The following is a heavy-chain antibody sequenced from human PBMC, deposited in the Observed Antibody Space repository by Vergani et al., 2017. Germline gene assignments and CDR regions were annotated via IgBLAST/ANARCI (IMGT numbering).Heavy chain of an antibody. D-gene: IGHD6-13*01. CDR3: AKDRKSTWYGFDY. V-gene: IGHV3-9*01. CDR2: ISWNSGAV. Sequence: EVDLVESGGGLAQPGGSLRLSCEASGITFWKFGMHWVRQGPGKGLEWVSGISWNSGAVDYADSVRGRFTISRDNSKNTMYLQMNSVRSDDTAIYYCAKDRKSTWYGFDYWGQGTLVTVSS. J-gene: IGHJ4*02. CDR1: GITFWKFG.